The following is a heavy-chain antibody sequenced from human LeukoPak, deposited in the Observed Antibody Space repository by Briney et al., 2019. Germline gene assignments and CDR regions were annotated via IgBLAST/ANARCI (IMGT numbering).Heavy chain of an antibody. CDR1: GYTFTSYG. CDR2: ISAYNGNT. CDR3: ARDVGDIVVVPAVNWFDP. D-gene: IGHD2-2*01. V-gene: IGHV1-18*01. Sequence: ASVKVSCKASGYTFTSYGISWVRQAPGQGLEWMGWISAYNGNTNYAQKLQGRVTMTTDTSTSTAYMELRSLRPDDTAVYYCARDVGDIVVVPAVNWFDPWGQGTLVTVSS. J-gene: IGHJ5*02.